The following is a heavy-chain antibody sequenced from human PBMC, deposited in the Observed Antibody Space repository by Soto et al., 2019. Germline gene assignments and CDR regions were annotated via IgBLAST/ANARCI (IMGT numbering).Heavy chain of an antibody. CDR2: IIPIFGSA. CDR3: AKDGGKDGYFGNWCDP. CDR1: GGTFSNYA. J-gene: IGHJ5*02. V-gene: IGHV1-69*15. D-gene: IGHD5-12*01. Sequence: QVQLVQSGAEVKKPGSSVKVSCKASGGTFSNYAITWVRQAPGQGLEWLGRIIPIFGSANYAQKFQGRVTITADESTTTADMELSSLRSDDTAVYYCAKDGGKDGYFGNWCDPWGQGTLVTVSS.